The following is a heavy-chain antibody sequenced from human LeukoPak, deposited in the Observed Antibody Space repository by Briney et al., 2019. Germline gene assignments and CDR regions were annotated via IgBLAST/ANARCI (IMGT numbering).Heavy chain of an antibody. J-gene: IGHJ4*02. CDR3: ARGAISSWYED. CDR2: LYSGGTI. V-gene: IGHV3-66*01. Sequence: GGSLRLSCAGSGFTVSSNYMSWVRQALGKGLEWVSVLYSGGTILYADSVKGRFTISRDISKNMLFPQMNSLRADDTAVYYCARGAISSWYEDWGQGTLVTVSS. CDR1: GFTVSSNY. D-gene: IGHD6-13*01.